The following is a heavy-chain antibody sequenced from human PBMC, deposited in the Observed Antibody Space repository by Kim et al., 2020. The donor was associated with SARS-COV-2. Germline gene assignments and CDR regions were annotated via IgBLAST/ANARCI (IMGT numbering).Heavy chain of an antibody. CDR3: VKMGGSGTYFRYYFDY. J-gene: IGHJ4*01. CDR2: ISYTGDST. CDR1: GFSFSRNA. D-gene: IGHD3-10*01. V-gene: IGHV3-23*01. Sequence: GGSLRLSCAASGFSFSRNAMTWVRQVPGKGLEWVSLISYTGDSTYYADSVKGRFTISRDTSKNTLYLQMNSLRAEDTAIYYCVKMGGSGTYFRYYFDYWG.